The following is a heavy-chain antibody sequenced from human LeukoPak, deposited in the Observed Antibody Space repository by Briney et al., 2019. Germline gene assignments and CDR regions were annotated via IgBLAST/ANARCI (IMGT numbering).Heavy chain of an antibody. V-gene: IGHV4-59*12. J-gene: IGHJ5*02. CDR2: IYYSGST. CDR3: ARYTGEDNWFDP. CDR1: GGSISSYY. Sequence: SETLSLTCSVSGGSISSYYWSWLRQPPGKGLEWIGYIYYSGSTSYNPSLKSRVTISVDTSKNQFSLKLSSVTAADTAVYYCARYTGEDNWFDPWGQGTLVTVSS. D-gene: IGHD7-27*01.